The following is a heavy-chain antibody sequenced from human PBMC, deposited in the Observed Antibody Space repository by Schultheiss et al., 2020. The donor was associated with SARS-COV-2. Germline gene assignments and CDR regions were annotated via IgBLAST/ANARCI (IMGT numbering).Heavy chain of an antibody. CDR3: ARAYCGGDCYSGNDAFDI. D-gene: IGHD2-21*02. CDR2: IYYSGST. V-gene: IGHV4-59*12. Sequence: SETLSLTCTVSGGYISSDYWSWMRQPPGKGLEWIAYIYYSGSTNYNPSLKSRVTISVDTSKNQFSLKLSSVTAADTAVYYCARAYCGGDCYSGNDAFDIWGQGTMVTVSS. J-gene: IGHJ3*02. CDR1: GGYISSDY.